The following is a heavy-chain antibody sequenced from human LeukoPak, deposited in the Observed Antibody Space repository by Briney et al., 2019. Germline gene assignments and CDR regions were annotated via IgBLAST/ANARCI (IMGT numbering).Heavy chain of an antibody. CDR3: AKVSDSSGWYYDY. V-gene: IGHV3-23*01. J-gene: IGHJ4*02. CDR1: RFTCSNYA. Sequence: GGSLRLSCVASRFTCSNYAMSWVRQPPGKGPQWVSGISASGGSTYYADSVKGRFSMSRDNSKNTLFLQMNTLRAEDTAIYYCAKVSDSSGWYYDYWGQGTQVTVSS. CDR2: ISASGGST. D-gene: IGHD6-19*01.